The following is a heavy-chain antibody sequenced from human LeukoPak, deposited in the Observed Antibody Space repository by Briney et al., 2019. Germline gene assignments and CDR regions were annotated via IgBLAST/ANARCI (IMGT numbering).Heavy chain of an antibody. CDR3: ASGGMGARKFYSDPFHY. J-gene: IGHJ4*02. Sequence: PGGSLRLSCAVSGFTFGSYWMSWVRQAPEKGLEWVSILYSGGSTYYAHSVKGRFTISRDDSKNTLYLQMNSLRAEDTAVYYCASGGMGARKFYSDPFHYWGQGTLVTVSS. D-gene: IGHD2-15*01. V-gene: IGHV3-53*01. CDR2: LYSGGST. CDR1: GFTFGSYW.